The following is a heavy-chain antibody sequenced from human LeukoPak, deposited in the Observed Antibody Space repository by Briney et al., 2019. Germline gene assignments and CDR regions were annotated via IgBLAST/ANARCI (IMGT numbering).Heavy chain of an antibody. CDR3: AKVGSGWPTGWFDP. D-gene: IGHD6-19*01. CDR2: IYPDDSDT. CDR1: GYSFATYW. Sequence: GESLKISCKGSGYSFATYWIGWVRQMPGKGLEWMGIIYPDDSDTRYSPSFEGQVTISADKSINTAYLQWSSLKASDTAMYYCAKVGSGWPTGWFDPWGQGTLVTVSS. V-gene: IGHV5-51*01. J-gene: IGHJ5*02.